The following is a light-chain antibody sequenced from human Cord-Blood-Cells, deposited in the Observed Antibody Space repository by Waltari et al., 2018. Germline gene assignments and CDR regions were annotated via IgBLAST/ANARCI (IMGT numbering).Light chain of an antibody. Sequence: QSALTHPAPVSGFPGQSITLSCTGTTSAVGTYNLVSWYQQPPGKAPKLNIYEVSKRPSGVSNRFSGSKSGNTASLTISGLQAEDEADYYCCSYAGSSTWVFGGGTKLTVL. CDR2: EVS. J-gene: IGLJ3*02. V-gene: IGLV2-23*02. CDR1: TSAVGTYNL. CDR3: CSYAGSSTWV.